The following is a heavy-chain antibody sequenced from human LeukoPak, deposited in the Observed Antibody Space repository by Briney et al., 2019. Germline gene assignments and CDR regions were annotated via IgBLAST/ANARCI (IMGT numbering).Heavy chain of an antibody. D-gene: IGHD2-2*01. CDR3: AKYHLGGPEYYYYMDV. V-gene: IGHV3-23*01. CDR2: ISGSGGTT. J-gene: IGHJ6*03. Sequence: GGSLRLSCAASGFTFNHYGMSWVRQAPGKGLEWVSVISGSGGTTYYADSVKGRFTISRDNSRNTLYLQMNSLRAEDTAVYYCAKYHLGGPEYYYYMDVWGKGTTVTVSS. CDR1: GFTFNHYG.